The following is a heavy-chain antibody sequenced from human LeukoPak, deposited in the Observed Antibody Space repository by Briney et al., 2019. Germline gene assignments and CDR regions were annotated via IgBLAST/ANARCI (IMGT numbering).Heavy chain of an antibody. CDR1: GYTFTDYY. CDR3: ASGFWSGYYTGAY. D-gene: IGHD3-3*01. J-gene: IGHJ4*02. Sequence: ASVKVSCKASGYTFTDYYIHWVRQAPGQGLEWMGWINPNSGGTNYAQKFQGRVTMTRDTSISTAYMGLNRLRSDDTAVYYCASGFWSGYYTGAYWGQGTLVTVSS. V-gene: IGHV1-2*02. CDR2: INPNSGGT.